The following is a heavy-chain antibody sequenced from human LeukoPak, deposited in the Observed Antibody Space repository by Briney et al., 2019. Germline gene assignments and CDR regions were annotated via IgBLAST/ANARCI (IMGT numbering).Heavy chain of an antibody. CDR2: FDPEDGET. Sequence: ASVKVSFKVSGYTLTELSMHWVRQAPGKGLEWMGGFDPEDGETIYAQKFQGRVTMTEDTSTDTAYMELSSLRSEGTAVYYCATASSGYYGRRAFDIWGQGTMVTVSS. CDR3: ATASSGYYGRRAFDI. D-gene: IGHD3-22*01. V-gene: IGHV1-24*01. CDR1: GYTLTELS. J-gene: IGHJ3*02.